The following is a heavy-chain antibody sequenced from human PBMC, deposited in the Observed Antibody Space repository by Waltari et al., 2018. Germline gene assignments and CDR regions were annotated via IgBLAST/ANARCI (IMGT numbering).Heavy chain of an antibody. CDR1: GFTFDDYT. CDR2: ISWDGGST. D-gene: IGHD3-22*01. V-gene: IGHV3-43*01. CDR3: AKDMGPSRYDSSGYFDY. J-gene: IGHJ4*02. Sequence: EVQLVESGGVVVQPGGSLRLSCAASGFTFDDYTMHWVRQAPGKGLEWVSLISWDGGSTYEADAVKGRFTISRDNSKNSLYLQMNSLRTEDTALYYCAKDMGPSRYDSSGYFDYWGQGTLVTVSS.